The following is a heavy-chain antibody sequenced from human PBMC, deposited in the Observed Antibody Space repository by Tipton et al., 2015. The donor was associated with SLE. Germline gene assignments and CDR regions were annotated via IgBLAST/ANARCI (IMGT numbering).Heavy chain of an antibody. V-gene: IGHV4-4*09. Sequence: NPSLKSRVTISVDTSKNQFSLKLSSVTAADTAVHYCASMLKGSYYFDYWGQGTLVTVSS. D-gene: IGHD1-26*01. CDR3: ASMLKGSYYFDY. J-gene: IGHJ4*02.